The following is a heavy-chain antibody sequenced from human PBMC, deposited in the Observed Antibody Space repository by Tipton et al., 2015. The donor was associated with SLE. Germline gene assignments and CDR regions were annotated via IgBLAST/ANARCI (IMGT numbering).Heavy chain of an antibody. CDR3: ATRRISGDY. V-gene: IGHV3-53*04. D-gene: IGHD1-20*01. J-gene: IGHJ4*02. Sequence: QLVQSGGGLVQPGGSLRLSCAASGFSVSGNYMTWVRQASGRPLQWVSTIYTDGGTYYADSVKGRFIISRDNSRNVLYLQMNSLRADDTAVYFCATRRISGDYWGQGTPVSVSS. CDR1: GFSVSGNY. CDR2: IYTDGGT.